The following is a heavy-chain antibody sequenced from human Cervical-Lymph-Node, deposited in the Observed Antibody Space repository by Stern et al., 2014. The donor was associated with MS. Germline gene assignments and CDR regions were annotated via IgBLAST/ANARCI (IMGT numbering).Heavy chain of an antibody. CDR3: ASARNTAFDI. Sequence: VQLVESGAEVKKTGASVKVSCKASEYTFTYFFMPWVRQAPGQGLEWMGVINPSGGFTTYAPKFQGRVTMTRDTSTSTVYMELTSLTSEDTAVYYCASARNTAFDIWGQGTLVTVSS. V-gene: IGHV1-46*03. J-gene: IGHJ3*02. CDR2: INPSGGFT. CDR1: EYTFTYFF.